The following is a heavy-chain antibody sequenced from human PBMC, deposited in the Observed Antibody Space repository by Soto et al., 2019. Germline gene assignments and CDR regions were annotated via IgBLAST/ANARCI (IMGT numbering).Heavy chain of an antibody. J-gene: IGHJ5*02. CDR1: GFTFSSYA. CDR3: ANDYYGSGSFRGPYWSDP. Sequence: EVQLLESGGGLVQPGGSLRLSCAASGFTFSSYAMSWVRQAPGKGLEWVSAISGSGGSTYYADSVKGRFTISRDNSKNTLYLPMNSLRAEDTAVYYCANDYYGSGSFRGPYWSDPWCQGTLITVSS. V-gene: IGHV3-23*01. CDR2: ISGSGGST. D-gene: IGHD3-10*01.